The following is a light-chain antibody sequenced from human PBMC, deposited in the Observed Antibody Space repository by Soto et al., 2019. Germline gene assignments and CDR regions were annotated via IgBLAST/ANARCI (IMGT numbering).Light chain of an antibody. J-gene: IGKJ1*01. CDR3: QQTYTTPVT. Sequence: DIQMTQSPSSLSASVGDRVTITCRASQNIGSYLSRSQQKPGKAPKLLIYTTSTLQSGVPSRFSGSGSGTDFTLTISSLQPEDFATYYCQQTYTTPVTFGQGTKVEIK. V-gene: IGKV1-39*01. CDR1: QNIGSY. CDR2: TTS.